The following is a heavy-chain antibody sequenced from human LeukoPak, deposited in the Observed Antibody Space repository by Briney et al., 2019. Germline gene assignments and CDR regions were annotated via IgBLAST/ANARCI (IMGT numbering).Heavy chain of an antibody. CDR3: AKSLSSGWYYYFQH. Sequence: GGSLRLSCAASGFTFSSYAVSWVRQAPGKGLEWVSAISGSGGSTYYADSVKGRFTISRDNSKNTLYLQMNSLRAEDTAVCYCAKSLSSGWYYYFQHWGQGTLVTVSS. CDR2: ISGSGGST. J-gene: IGHJ1*01. CDR1: GFTFSSYA. D-gene: IGHD6-19*01. V-gene: IGHV3-23*01.